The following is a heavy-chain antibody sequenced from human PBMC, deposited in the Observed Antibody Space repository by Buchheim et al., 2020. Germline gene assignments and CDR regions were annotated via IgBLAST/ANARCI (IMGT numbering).Heavy chain of an antibody. Sequence: QVQLQESGPGLVKPSQTLSLSCTVSGVSIGRGDYYWSWIRQSPGKGLEWIGYISGRETTDYNPSLRSRLSISVDTSRNQFSLNLTSVTAADTAVYYCTREGKAHDFRLTARRRGKGGFDSWGQGAL. D-gene: IGHD3-16*01. CDR1: GVSIGRGDYY. CDR3: TREGKAHDFRLTARRRGKGGFDS. J-gene: IGHJ5*01. V-gene: IGHV4-30-4*01. CDR2: ISGRETT.